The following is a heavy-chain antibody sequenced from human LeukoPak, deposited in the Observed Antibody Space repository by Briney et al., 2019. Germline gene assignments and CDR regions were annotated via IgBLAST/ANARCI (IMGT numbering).Heavy chain of an antibody. CDR3: AREVEMSTMSFDY. J-gene: IGHJ4*02. V-gene: IGHV4-34*01. CDR2: INHSGST. Sequence: SETLSLTCAVYGGSFSGYYWSWIRQPPGKGLEWIGEINHSGSTNYNPSLKSRVTISVDTSKNQFSLKLSSVTAADTAVYYCAREVEMSTMSFDYWGQGTLVTVSS. D-gene: IGHD5-24*01. CDR1: GGSFSGYY.